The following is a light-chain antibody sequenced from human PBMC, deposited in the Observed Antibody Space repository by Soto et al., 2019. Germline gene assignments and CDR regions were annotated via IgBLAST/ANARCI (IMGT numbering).Light chain of an antibody. Sequence: AIQMTQSPSSLSASVGDRVTITCRASQGIRNDLGWYQQKPGKAPKLLIYAASSLQSGVPSRFNGSGSGTDFTLNISSLQPEEFATYYCLQDYNYPWTFGQGTKVEIK. CDR3: LQDYNYPWT. J-gene: IGKJ1*01. CDR1: QGIRND. V-gene: IGKV1-6*01. CDR2: AAS.